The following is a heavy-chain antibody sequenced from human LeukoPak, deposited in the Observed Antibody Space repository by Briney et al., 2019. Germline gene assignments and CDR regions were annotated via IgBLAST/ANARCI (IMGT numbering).Heavy chain of an antibody. CDR3: ARAVISIFDN. J-gene: IGHJ4*02. CDR1: GFTFDEHG. D-gene: IGHD3-3*02. CDR2: INWNGGST. V-gene: IGHV3-20*04. Sequence: AGGSLRLSCAASGFTFDEHGMNWVRQAPGKGLEWVSGINWNGGSTFYADSVKGRFTISRDNAENSLYLQMNSLGVEDTAVYYCARAVISIFDNWGQGTLVTVSS.